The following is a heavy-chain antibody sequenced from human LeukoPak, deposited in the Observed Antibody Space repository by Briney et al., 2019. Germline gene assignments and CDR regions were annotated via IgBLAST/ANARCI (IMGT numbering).Heavy chain of an antibody. CDR2: ISWNSGSI. CDR1: GFSFDDYA. J-gene: IGHJ3*02. V-gene: IGHV3-9*01. D-gene: IGHD3-10*01. Sequence: GGSLRLSCAASGFSFDDYAMHWVRQAPGKGLEWVSGISWNSGSIGYADSVKGRFTTSRDNAKNSLYLQMNSLRAEDTAVYYCARDLGVRGLDAFDIWGQGTMVTVSS. CDR3: ARDLGVRGLDAFDI.